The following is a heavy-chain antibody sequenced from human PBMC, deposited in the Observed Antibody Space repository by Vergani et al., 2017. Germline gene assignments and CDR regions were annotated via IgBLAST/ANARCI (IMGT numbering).Heavy chain of an antibody. J-gene: IGHJ4*02. D-gene: IGHD2-21*01. CDR3: ARGPPDCRGYCYSD. V-gene: IGHV3-53*02. Sequence: EVQLVETGGGLIQPGGSLRLSCAISGFSVSGNHMTWVRQAPGMGLDWVSVLYSGGGAYYADSVKGRFTISRDDSKNTLSLKMNILSAGDTAVYYCARGPPDCRGYCYSDWGQGTLVTVSS. CDR1: GFSVSGNH. CDR2: LYSGGGA.